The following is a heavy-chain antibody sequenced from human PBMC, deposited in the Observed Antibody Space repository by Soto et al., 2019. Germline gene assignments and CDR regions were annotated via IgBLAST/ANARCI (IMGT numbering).Heavy chain of an antibody. J-gene: IGHJ6*02. CDR2: IIPIFGTA. Sequence: EASVKVSCKASGGTFSSYAISWVRQAPGQGLEWMGGIIPIFGTANYAQKFQGRVTITADESTSTAYMELSSLRSEDTAVYYCARALGPTTVTSYYYGMDVWGQGTTVTVSS. CDR3: ARALGPTTVTSYYYGMDV. D-gene: IGHD4-4*01. CDR1: GGTFSSYA. V-gene: IGHV1-69*13.